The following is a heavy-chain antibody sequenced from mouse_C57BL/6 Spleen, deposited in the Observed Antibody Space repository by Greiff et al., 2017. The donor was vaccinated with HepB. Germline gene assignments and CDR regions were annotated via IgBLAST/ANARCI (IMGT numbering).Heavy chain of an antibody. CDR1: GYTFTDYN. J-gene: IGHJ3*01. CDR2: INPNNGGT. V-gene: IGHV1-18*01. Sequence: EVQLQQSGPELVKPGASVKIPCKASGYTFTDYNMDWVKQSHGKSLEWIGDINPNNGGTIYNQKFKGKATLTVDKSSSTAYMELRSLTSEDTAVYYCAREVDYGSSYGFAYWGQGTLVTVSA. CDR3: AREVDYGSSYGFAY. D-gene: IGHD1-1*01.